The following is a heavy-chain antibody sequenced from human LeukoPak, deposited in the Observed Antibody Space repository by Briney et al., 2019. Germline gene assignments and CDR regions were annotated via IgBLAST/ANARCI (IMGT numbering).Heavy chain of an antibody. CDR2: IRYDGSNK. J-gene: IGHJ4*02. CDR3: AKGPGYSSSWYLAEEEDFDY. CDR1: GFTFSSYW. Sequence: GGSLRLSCAASGFTFSSYWMHWVRQAPGKGLEWVAFIRYDGSNKYYADSVKGRFTISRDNSKNTLYLQMNSLRAEDTAVYYCAKGPGYSSSWYLAEEEDFDYWGQGTLVTVSS. D-gene: IGHD6-13*01. V-gene: IGHV3-30*02.